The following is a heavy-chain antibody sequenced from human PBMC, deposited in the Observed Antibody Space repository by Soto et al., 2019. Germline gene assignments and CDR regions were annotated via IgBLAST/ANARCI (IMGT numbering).Heavy chain of an antibody. J-gene: IGHJ4*02. V-gene: IGHV1-69*09. D-gene: IGHD2-2*01. CDR3: ATPACAATWCSPSHNLDH. CDR2: INPLSGIP. CDR1: GGTFVRHV. Sequence: QVQLVQSGAEVKKPASSGKVSCKTSGGTFVRHVLSWVRQAPGQGPEWMGKINPLSGIPNYAQKFQDRVTFTADTDSSTAYMELSSLRSDATAVYYCATPACAATWCSPSHNLDHWGQGTLVTVSS.